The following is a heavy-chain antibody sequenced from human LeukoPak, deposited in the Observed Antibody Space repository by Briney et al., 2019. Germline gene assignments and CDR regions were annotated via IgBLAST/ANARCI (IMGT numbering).Heavy chain of an antibody. CDR1: GFTFSSYA. Sequence: GRSLRLSCAASGFTFSSYAMHWVRQAPGKGLEWVAVISYDGSNKYYADSVKGRFTISRDNSKNTLYLQMNSLRAEDTAVYYCARDWLERAIDYWGQGTLVTVSS. V-gene: IGHV3-30-3*01. CDR2: ISYDGSNK. D-gene: IGHD6-19*01. CDR3: ARDWLERAIDY. J-gene: IGHJ4*02.